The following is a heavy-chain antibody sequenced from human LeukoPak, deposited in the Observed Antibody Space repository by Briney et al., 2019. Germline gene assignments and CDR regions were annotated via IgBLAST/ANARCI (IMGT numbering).Heavy chain of an antibody. CDR1: GFTFRSYS. CDR3: ARDGGLYAFDI. Sequence: GGSLRLSCAASGFTFRSYSMNWVRQAPGKGLEWVSSISSSSSYIYYADSVKGRFTISRDNAKNSLYLQMNSLRAEDTAVYYCARDGGLYAFDIWGQGTMVTVSS. D-gene: IGHD3-16*01. J-gene: IGHJ3*02. V-gene: IGHV3-21*01. CDR2: ISSSSSYI.